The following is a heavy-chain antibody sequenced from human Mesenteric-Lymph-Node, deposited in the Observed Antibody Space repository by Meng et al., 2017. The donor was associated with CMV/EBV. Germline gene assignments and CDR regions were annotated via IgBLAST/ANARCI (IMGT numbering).Heavy chain of an antibody. CDR1: GFTFDDYA. Sequence: SLKISCAASGFTFDDYAMHWVRQAPGKGLEWVSGISWNSGSIGYADSVKGRFTISRDNAKNSLYLQMDSLRAEDTAVYYCARDTDYYDRSGSYYFHYFDYWGQGALVTVSS. D-gene: IGHD3-22*01. J-gene: IGHJ4*02. V-gene: IGHV3-9*01. CDR2: ISWNSGSI. CDR3: ARDTDYYDRSGSYYFHYFDY.